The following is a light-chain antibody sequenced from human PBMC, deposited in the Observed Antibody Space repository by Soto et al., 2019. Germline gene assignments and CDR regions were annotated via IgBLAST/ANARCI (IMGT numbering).Light chain of an antibody. CDR1: SSNIGSNY. CDR2: YNN. Sequence: LTQPPSASGTPGQRVTISCSGRSSNIGSNYVYWYQQLPGTAPKLLIYYNNQRPSGVPDRFSGSKSGTSASLAISGLRSEDEADYYCATWDDSLSGYVFGTGTKVTVL. V-gene: IGLV1-47*02. J-gene: IGLJ1*01. CDR3: ATWDDSLSGYV.